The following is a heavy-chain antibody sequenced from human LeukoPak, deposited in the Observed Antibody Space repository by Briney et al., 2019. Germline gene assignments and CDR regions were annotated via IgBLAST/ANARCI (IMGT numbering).Heavy chain of an antibody. CDR1: GGSFSDYF. J-gene: IGHJ2*01. V-gene: IGHV4-34*01. D-gene: IGHD4-11*01. Sequence: PSETLSLTCAVYGGSFSDYFGNWIRQTPGKGLEWIGEINHGGGTNYNPSLKSRVTISVDTSKNQFSLKLSSVTAADTAVYYCARHPGRVTTYSLNWYFDLWGRGTLVTVSS. CDR2: INHGGGT. CDR3: ARHPGRVTTYSLNWYFDL.